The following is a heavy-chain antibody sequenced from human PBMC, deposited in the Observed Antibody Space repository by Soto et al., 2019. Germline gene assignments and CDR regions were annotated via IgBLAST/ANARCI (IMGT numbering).Heavy chain of an antibody. CDR2: IYYNGNT. J-gene: IGHJ5*02. D-gene: IGHD3-16*02. CDR1: NGSISPYY. Sequence: SETLSLTCTVSNGSISPYYWSWIRQPPGKGLEWIGYIYYNGNTKYNPSLKSRVTISLGTSKNEFSLRLTSVTAADTAVYFCARVPAMGGVISHWFDPWGPGTLVT. V-gene: IGHV4-59*12. CDR3: ARVPAMGGVISHWFDP.